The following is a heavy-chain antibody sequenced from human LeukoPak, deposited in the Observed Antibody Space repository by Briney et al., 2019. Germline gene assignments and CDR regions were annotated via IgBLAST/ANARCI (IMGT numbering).Heavy chain of an antibody. CDR1: GFTFSSYS. CDR3: ATSLGPLAEY. CDR2: ISGSRTYI. D-gene: IGHD7-27*01. J-gene: IGHJ4*02. V-gene: IGHV3-21*01. Sequence: PGGSLRLSCAASGFTFSSYSMNWVRQAPGKGLEWVSSISGSRTYIYYADSVKGRFTISRDNAKNTLYLQMNSLKGEDTAVYYCATSLGPLAEYWGRGTLVTVSS.